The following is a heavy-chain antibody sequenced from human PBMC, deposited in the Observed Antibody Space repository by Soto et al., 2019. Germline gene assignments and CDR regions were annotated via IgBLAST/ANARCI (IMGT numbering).Heavy chain of an antibody. CDR3: ASTKYDSSAYCYLYLGL. V-gene: IGHV1-69*06. CDR2: IIPIFGTA. D-gene: IGHD3-22*01. CDR1: EDTFRNYA. J-gene: IGHJ2*01. Sequence: QVELVQSGAEVKKPGSSVKVSCQASEDTFRNYAISWVRQSPGQGLEWMGGIIPIFGTANYAQKFQGRVQISACTSANKVYLERIRLRSEDTAVYYCASTKYDSSAYCYLYLGLWCRGTLVTVSS.